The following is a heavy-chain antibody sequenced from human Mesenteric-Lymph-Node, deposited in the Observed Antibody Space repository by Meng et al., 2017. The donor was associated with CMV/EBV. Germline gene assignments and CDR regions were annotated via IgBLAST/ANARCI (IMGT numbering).Heavy chain of an antibody. CDR2: IRYDGSVK. V-gene: IGHV3-30*02. D-gene: IGHD3-3*01. J-gene: IGHJ6*02. Sequence: GESLKISCAASEFTFRNYGIHWVRQAPGKGLEWVTFIRYDGSVKYYDDSVKGRFTISRDNAKNTVYLRMNSLRGEDTAVYYCAKDGDITIFVVVHYDMDVWGQGTTVTVSS. CDR1: EFTFRNYG. CDR3: AKDGDITIFVVVHYDMDV.